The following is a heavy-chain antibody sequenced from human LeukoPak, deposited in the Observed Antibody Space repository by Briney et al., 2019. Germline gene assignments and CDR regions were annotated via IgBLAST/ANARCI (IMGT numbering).Heavy chain of an antibody. CDR1: GVSFSGYY. Sequence: KPSETLSLTCAVYGVSFSGYYWSWIRQPPGKGLEWIGEINHSGSTNYNPSLKSRVTISVDTSKNQFSLKLSSVTAADTAVYYCARRGYCSSTSCYTETPYYFDYWGQGTLVTVSS. J-gene: IGHJ4*02. CDR3: ARRGYCSSTSCYTETPYYFDY. D-gene: IGHD2-2*02. V-gene: IGHV4-34*01. CDR2: INHSGST.